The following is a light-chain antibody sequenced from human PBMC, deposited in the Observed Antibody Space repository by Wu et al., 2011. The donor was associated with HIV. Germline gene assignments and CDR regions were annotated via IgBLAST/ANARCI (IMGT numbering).Light chain of an antibody. CDR3: QQYGSSPFT. V-gene: IGKV3-20*01. CDR1: QSVSISY. Sequence: EIVLTQSPGTLSLSPGERATLSCRASQSVSISYLAWYQQKPGQSPRLLIYGASSRATGVPDRFSVSGSGPDFTLIISRLEPEDFAVYYCQQYGSSPFTFGPGTKVDIK. CDR2: GAS. J-gene: IGKJ3*01.